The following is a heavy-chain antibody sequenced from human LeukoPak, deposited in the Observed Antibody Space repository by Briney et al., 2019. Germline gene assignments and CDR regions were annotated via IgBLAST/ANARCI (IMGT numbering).Heavy chain of an antibody. D-gene: IGHD2-8*01. CDR3: ARVPSLYCTNGVCSSYFDY. V-gene: IGHV4-59*01. CDR1: GGSISSYY. J-gene: IGHJ4*02. CDR2: IYYSGST. Sequence: PSETLSLTCTVSGGSISSYYWSWIRQPPGKGLEWIGYIYYSGSTNYNPSLKSRVTISVDTSKNQFSLKLSSVTAADTAVYYCARVPSLYCTNGVCSSYFDYWGQGTLVTVSS.